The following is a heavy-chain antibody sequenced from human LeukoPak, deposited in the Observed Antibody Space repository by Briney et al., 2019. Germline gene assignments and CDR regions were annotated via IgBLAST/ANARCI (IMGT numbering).Heavy chain of an antibody. CDR1: GGSFRGYY. Sequence: SETLSLTCAVCGGSFRGYYWSWIRQPPGKGLKWIGEINHSGSTNYNPSLKSRVTISVDTSKNQFSLKLSSVTAADTAVYYCARARGVDGYSYGLPYNWFDPWGQGTLVTVSS. D-gene: IGHD5-18*01. V-gene: IGHV4-34*01. CDR2: INHSGST. CDR3: ARARGVDGYSYGLPYNWFDP. J-gene: IGHJ5*02.